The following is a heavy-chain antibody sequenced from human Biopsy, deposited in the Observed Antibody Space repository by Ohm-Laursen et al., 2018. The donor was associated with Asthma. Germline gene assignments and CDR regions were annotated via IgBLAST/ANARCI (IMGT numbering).Heavy chain of an antibody. V-gene: IGHV3-30-3*01. CDR2: ISYDGSNK. J-gene: IGHJ4*02. Sequence: SLRLSCAAFGFTFSSYAMHWVRQAPGKGLEWVAVISYDGSNKYYADSVKGRFTISRDNSKNTLYPQMNSLRAEDTAVYYCARDLHPTNHLGELSEGLDYWGQGTLVTVSS. CDR1: GFTFSSYA. CDR3: ARDLHPTNHLGELSEGLDY. D-gene: IGHD3-16*02.